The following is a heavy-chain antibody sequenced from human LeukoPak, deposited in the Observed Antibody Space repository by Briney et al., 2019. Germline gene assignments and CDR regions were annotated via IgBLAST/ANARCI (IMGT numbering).Heavy chain of an antibody. CDR1: GFTLSSYW. Sequence: GGSLRLSCAASGFTLSSYWMHWVRQAPGEGLVWVSRINSDGSNINYADSVKGRFTISRDNAKNTLYLQMNSLRVEDTAVYYCVRSSGWPGYWGQGTMVTVSS. D-gene: IGHD6-19*01. CDR3: VRSSGWPGY. J-gene: IGHJ4*02. CDR2: INSDGSNI. V-gene: IGHV3-74*01.